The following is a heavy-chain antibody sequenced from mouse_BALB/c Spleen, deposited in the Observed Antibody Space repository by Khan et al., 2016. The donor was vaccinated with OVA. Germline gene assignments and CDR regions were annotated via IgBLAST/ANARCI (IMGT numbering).Heavy chain of an antibody. CDR2: IWAGGST. CDR3: ARLEDI. Sequence: QVQLKESGPGLVAPSQSLSITCTVSGFSLTSYGVHWVRQPPGKGLEWLGVIWAGGSTHYNSALMSRMSISKDHSKSPVFLTMTSLPTDDTTMYYCARLEDIWGQGTTLTVSS. CDR1: GFSLTSYG. D-gene: IGHD1-3*01. V-gene: IGHV2-9*02. J-gene: IGHJ2*01.